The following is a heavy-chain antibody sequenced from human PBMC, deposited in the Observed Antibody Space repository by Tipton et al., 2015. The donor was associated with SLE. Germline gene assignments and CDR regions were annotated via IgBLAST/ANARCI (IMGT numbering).Heavy chain of an antibody. CDR2: FYHRGTT. CDR1: GGSISSSSFY. Sequence: TLSLTCTVSGGSISSSSFYWGWIRQPPGKGLEWIGNFYHRGTTYYNPSLRSRLTISVDTSENHFSLNLNSVTAADTAVYFCARQRGYYDGTPFPPWNFDLWGRGTQVTVSS. CDR3: ARQRGYYDGTPFPPWNFDL. D-gene: IGHD3-16*01. V-gene: IGHV4-39*07. J-gene: IGHJ2*01.